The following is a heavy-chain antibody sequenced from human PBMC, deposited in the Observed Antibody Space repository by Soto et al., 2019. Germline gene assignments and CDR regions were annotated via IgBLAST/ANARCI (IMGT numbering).Heavy chain of an antibody. V-gene: IGHV4-34*01. J-gene: IGHJ5*02. D-gene: IGHD3-10*01. CDR3: ARDLNYFASGSYPP. Sequence: QVQLQQWGAGLLKPSETLSLTCAVYGGSFSGYYWGWIRRPPGKGLEWIGEINLSSTTNYNPSLKSRVTISVDSSKKQFSLKLKSVTAADTAVYYCARDLNYFASGSYPPWGQGTLVTVSS. CDR2: INLSSTT. CDR1: GGSFSGYY.